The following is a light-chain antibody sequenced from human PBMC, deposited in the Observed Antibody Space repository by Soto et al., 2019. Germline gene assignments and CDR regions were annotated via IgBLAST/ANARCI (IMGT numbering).Light chain of an antibody. CDR3: QQYNSYPLT. V-gene: IGKV1D-16*01. J-gene: IGKJ4*01. CDR1: QGISRS. CDR2: AAS. Sequence: DIQMTQSPSSVSAFVGDRVTISCLASQGISRSLAWYQQKSGEAPKLLIYAASNLQSGVPSRFSGSGSGTEFTLTISSLQPDDFATYYCQQYNSYPLTFGGGTKVDNK.